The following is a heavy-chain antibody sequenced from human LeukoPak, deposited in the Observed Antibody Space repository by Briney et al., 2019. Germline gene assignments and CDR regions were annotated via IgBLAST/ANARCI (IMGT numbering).Heavy chain of an antibody. V-gene: IGHV1-2*02. CDR1: GYTFTGYY. Sequence: GASVKVSCKASGYTFTGYYMHWVRQAPGQGLEWMGWINPNSGGTNYAQKFQGRVTMTRDTSISTAYMELSRLRSDDTAVYYCARKAAVAGTWSFDYWGQGTLVTVSS. CDR2: INPNSGGT. J-gene: IGHJ4*02. CDR3: ARKAAVAGTWSFDY. D-gene: IGHD6-19*01.